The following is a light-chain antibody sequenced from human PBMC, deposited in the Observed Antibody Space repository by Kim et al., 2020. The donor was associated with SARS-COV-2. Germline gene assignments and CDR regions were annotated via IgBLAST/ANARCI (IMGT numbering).Light chain of an antibody. CDR2: DAS. J-gene: IGKJ1*01. Sequence: EIVLTQSPATLSQSPGERATLSCRASQSVSSSLAWYQQKPGQAPRLLIYDASNRATGIPARFSGSGSGTDFTLTISSLEPEDFAVYYCQQRSEWPRKFGQRTKVDIK. CDR3: QQRSEWPRK. CDR1: QSVSSS. V-gene: IGKV3-11*01.